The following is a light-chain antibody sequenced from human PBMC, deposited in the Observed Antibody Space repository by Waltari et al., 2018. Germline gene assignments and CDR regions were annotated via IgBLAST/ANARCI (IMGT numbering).Light chain of an antibody. CDR3: QQYRTFHWP. J-gene: IGKJ1*01. V-gene: IGKV1-5*03. CDR2: KSS. Sequence: DIQMTQSPSTLSASVGDRVTITCRASENINNWLAWYQQKPGKAPSLLIYKSSSLQTGVPARFSGSGSGTEFTLTINSLQLDDSATYHCQQYRTFHWPFGQGTKVQIK. CDR1: ENINNW.